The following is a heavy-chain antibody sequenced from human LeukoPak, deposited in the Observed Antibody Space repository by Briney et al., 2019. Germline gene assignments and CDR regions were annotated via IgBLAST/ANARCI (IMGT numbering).Heavy chain of an antibody. CDR3: AKSNVIRGFVVEEGFDP. CDR2: ISYDGGDK. V-gene: IGHV3-30*18. Sequence: QTGGSLRLSCAASGFTFSSYDMHWVRQAPGLGPEWVAVISYDGGDKYYADSVKGRFTIPRDNSKNTLYLQMNGLRAEDTALYSCAKSNVIRGFVVEEGFDPWGQGTLVTVS. CDR1: GFTFSSYD. J-gene: IGHJ5*02. D-gene: IGHD3-10*01.